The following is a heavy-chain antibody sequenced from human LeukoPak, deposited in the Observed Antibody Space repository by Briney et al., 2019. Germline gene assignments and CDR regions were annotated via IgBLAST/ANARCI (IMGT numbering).Heavy chain of an antibody. CDR3: AKDLGHCSGGNCHDYFEN. CDR1: GFTFSNYA. V-gene: IGHV3-23*01. CDR2: FSGIVGIT. J-gene: IGHJ4*02. D-gene: IGHD2-15*01. Sequence: GGSLRLSCAASGFTFSNYAMSWIRQAPGKGLEWVSTFSGIVGITYYADSVKGRFTISRDNSKNTLYLQMNNLRAEDTAVYYCAKDLGHCSGGNCHDYFENWGQGTLVTVSS.